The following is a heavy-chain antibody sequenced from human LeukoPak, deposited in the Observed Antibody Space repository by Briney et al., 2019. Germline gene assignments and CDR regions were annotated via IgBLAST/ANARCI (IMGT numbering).Heavy chain of an antibody. J-gene: IGHJ4*02. Sequence: SETLSLTCTVSGGSISSSSYYWGWIRQPPGKGLEWIGSIYYRGSTYYNPSLRSRVTISLDTSKNQFSLKLNSVTAADTAVYYCANQGGYYFDYWGQGTLVTVSS. D-gene: IGHD3-16*01. V-gene: IGHV4-39*07. CDR3: ANQGGYYFDY. CDR1: GGSISSSSYY. CDR2: IYYRGST.